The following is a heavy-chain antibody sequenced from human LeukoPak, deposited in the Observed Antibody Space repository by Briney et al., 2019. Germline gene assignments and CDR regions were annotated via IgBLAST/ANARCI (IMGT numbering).Heavy chain of an antibody. V-gene: IGHV5-51*01. Sequence: GEPLQISCKGSGYSFTSYWIGWVRQMPGKGLEWMGITYPGDSETRYSPSFQGQVTISADKSISTAYLQWSSLKASDTAMYYCARLRESTSRPSNIAYWGQGTLVTVSS. D-gene: IGHD2/OR15-2a*01. CDR2: TYPGDSET. CDR3: ARLRESTSRPSNIAY. J-gene: IGHJ4*02. CDR1: GYSFTSYW.